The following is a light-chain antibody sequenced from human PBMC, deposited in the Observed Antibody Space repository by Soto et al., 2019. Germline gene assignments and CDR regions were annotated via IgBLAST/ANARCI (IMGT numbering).Light chain of an antibody. J-gene: IGLJ2*01. CDR2: EVS. CDR3: SAYAGSNIPVV. CDR1: SSDVGGYNW. V-gene: IGLV2-8*01. Sequence: QSALTQPPSASGSPGQSVTISCTGTSSDVGGYNWFSWYQQHPGKAPKLMIYEVSKRPSGVPDRFSGSKSGNTASLTVSGLHADDEADYYCSAYAGSNIPVVVGRGTKLTVL.